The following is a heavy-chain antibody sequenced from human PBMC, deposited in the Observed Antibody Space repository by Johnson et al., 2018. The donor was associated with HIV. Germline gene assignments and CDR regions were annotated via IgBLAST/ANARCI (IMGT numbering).Heavy chain of an antibody. Sequence: PLVESGGGLVQSGGSLRLSCAASGFTSDDYVMHWVRQAPGKGLEWVSGISWNSGSIGYADSVKGRFTISRDNAKNSVYLQMNSLRAEDTAVYYCARGTLAAFDIWGQGTMVTVSS. J-gene: IGHJ3*02. V-gene: IGHV3-9*02. CDR3: ARGTLAAFDI. CDR1: GFTSDDYV. CDR2: ISWNSGSI.